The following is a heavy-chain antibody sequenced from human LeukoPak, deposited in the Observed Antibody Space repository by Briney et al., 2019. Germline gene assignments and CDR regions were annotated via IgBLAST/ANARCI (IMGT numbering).Heavy chain of an antibody. CDR2: T. D-gene: IGHD3-22*01. V-gene: IGHV4-34*01. Sequence: TYYNPSLKSRVTISVDTSKNQFSLKLSSVTAADTAVYYCARGGYSGYYDSSGYLYYFDYWGQGTLVTVSS. J-gene: IGHJ4*02. CDR3: ARGGYSGYYDSSGYLYYFDY.